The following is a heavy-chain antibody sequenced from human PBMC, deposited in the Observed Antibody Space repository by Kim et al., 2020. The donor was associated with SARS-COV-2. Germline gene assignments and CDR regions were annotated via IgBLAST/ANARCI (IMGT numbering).Heavy chain of an antibody. CDR2: VYGDDNK. Sequence: SGPTLVNPTQTLTLTCTFSGFSLSTNAVGVAWNRQPPGKALEWLALVYGDDNKRYSPSLRSRITIFKATSKNQVVLSLTNMGPVDTATYYCAHDSPGALGFDDRGQGNTVTVSS. V-gene: IGHV2-5*02. CDR1: GFSLSTNAVG. D-gene: IGHD3-10*01. J-gene: IGHJ6*02. CDR3: AHDSPGALGFDD.